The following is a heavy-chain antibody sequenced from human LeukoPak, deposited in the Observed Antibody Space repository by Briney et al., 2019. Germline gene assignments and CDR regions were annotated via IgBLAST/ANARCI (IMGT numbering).Heavy chain of an antibody. Sequence: GGSLRLSCAASGFTFSDYYMSWIRQAPGKGLEWVSYISSSASTIYYADSVKGRFTISRDNAKNSLYLQMNSLRAEDTAVYYCAREGPYDFWSGCFDYWGQGTLVTVSS. V-gene: IGHV3-11*01. CDR3: AREGPYDFWSGCFDY. CDR1: GFTFSDYY. D-gene: IGHD3-3*01. CDR2: ISSSASTI. J-gene: IGHJ4*02.